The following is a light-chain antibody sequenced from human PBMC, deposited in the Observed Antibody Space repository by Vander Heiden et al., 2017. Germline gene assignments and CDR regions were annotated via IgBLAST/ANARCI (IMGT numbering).Light chain of an antibody. CDR1: QSIRSW. Sequence: DIQMTQSPSTLSASVGDRVTITCRASQSIRSWLAWYQQKPGKAPKLLIYKASSLESGVPSRFSGSGSGTEFTLTISSLQPDDFATYYCQQYNSNQFTFGPGSKVVIK. CDR3: QQYNSNQFT. J-gene: IGKJ3*01. V-gene: IGKV1-5*03. CDR2: KAS.